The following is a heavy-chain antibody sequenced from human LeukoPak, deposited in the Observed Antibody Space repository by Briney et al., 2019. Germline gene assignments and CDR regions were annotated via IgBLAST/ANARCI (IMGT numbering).Heavy chain of an antibody. V-gene: IGHV3-23*01. J-gene: IGHJ4*02. CDR1: GFTFSSYA. D-gene: IGHD6-13*01. Sequence: QTGGSLTLSCAASGFTFSSYALTWVRQPPGKGREWVSIVSVSGNSKYYAAPVRRRFPIPKDNSQNTLYLQLASLRAEDTAVYYCAKSVRQQFQMRGFDYWGQGTLVTVSS. CDR3: AKSVRQQFQMRGFDY. CDR2: VSVSGNSK.